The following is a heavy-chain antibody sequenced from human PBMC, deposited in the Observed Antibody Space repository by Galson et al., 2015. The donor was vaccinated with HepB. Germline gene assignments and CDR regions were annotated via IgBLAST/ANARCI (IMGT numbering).Heavy chain of an antibody. D-gene: IGHD6-19*01. V-gene: IGHV1-8*01. Sequence: SVKVSCKASGYTFTSYDINWVRQATGQGLEWMGWMNPNSGNTGYAQKFQGRVTMTRNTSISTAYMELSSLRSEDTAVYYCARGGSLSFGQWLGSYYYYGMDVWGQGTTVTVSS. CDR1: GYTFTSYD. CDR3: ARGGSLSFGQWLGSYYYYGMDV. J-gene: IGHJ6*02. CDR2: MNPNSGNT.